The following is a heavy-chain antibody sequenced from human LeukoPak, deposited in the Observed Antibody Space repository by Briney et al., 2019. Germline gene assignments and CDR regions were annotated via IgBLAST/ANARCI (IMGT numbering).Heavy chain of an antibody. CDR2: IYSGGST. J-gene: IGHJ3*02. CDR3: ERTVWLGPCHAFDI. D-gene: IGHD3-10*01. V-gene: IGHV3-53*04. CDR1: GFTVSSNY. Sequence: PGGSLRLSCAASGFTVSSNYMSWVRQAPGKGLEWVSVIYSGGSTYYADSVTGRFTISRHNSKNTLYLQMNSLRAEDTAVYYCERTVWLGPCHAFDIWGQGTMVTVSS.